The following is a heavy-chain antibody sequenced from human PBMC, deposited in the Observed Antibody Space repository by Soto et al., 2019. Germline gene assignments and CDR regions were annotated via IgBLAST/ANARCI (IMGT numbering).Heavy chain of an antibody. CDR1: GGTFSSYT. CDR2: IIPILGIA. CDR3: ARDTYEVRGAGLEKVYWFDP. V-gene: IGHV1-69*04. J-gene: IGHJ5*02. Sequence: ASVKVSCKASGGTFSSYTISWVRQAPGQGLEWMGRIIPILGIANYAQKFQGRVTITADKSTSTAYMELSSLRSEDTAVYYCARDTYEVRGAGLEKVYWFDPWGQGTLVTVSS. D-gene: IGHD3-10*01.